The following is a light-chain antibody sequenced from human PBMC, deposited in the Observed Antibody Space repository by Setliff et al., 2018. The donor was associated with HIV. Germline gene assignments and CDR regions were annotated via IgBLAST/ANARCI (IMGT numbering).Light chain of an antibody. Sequence: QSVLTQPRSVSGPPGQSVTISCTGSSSDVGDYSYVSWYQQHPGKAPKVIIYDVDKRPSGVPERFSASRSGTTASLTISGLQADDEADYYCCSHAGTSFVFGIGTQLTVL. V-gene: IGLV2-11*01. CDR3: CSHAGTSFV. CDR1: SSDVGDYSY. CDR2: DVD. J-gene: IGLJ7*01.